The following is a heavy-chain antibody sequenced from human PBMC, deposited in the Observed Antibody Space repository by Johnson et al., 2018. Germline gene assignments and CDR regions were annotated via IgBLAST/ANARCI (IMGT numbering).Heavy chain of an antibody. J-gene: IGHJ6*02. D-gene: IGHD3-22*01. CDR2: ISGSGGST. CDR1: GFTFSSYA. Sequence: VQLVQSGGGVVQPGRSLRLSCAASGFTFSSYAMSWVRQAPGKGLEWVSAISGSGGSTYYADSVKGRFTISRENSKNTLYLQRNSLRAEDTAGNYWAKGKGGGDYYDSSGSNYYYGMDVWGQGTTVTVSS. V-gene: IGHV3-23*04. CDR3: AKGKGGGDYYDSSGSNYYYGMDV.